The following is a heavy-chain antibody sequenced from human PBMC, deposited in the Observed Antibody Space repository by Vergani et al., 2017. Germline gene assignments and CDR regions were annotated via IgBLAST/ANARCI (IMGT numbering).Heavy chain of an antibody. V-gene: IGHV1-2*02. CDR2: INPNSGGT. CDR1: GGTFTGYY. Sequence: VQLVQSGAEVKKPGSSVKVSCKASGGTFTGYYMHWVRQAPGQGLEWMGWINPNSGGTNYAQKFQGRVTMTRDTSISTAYMELSRLRSDDTAVYYCARGVLLRQWLVRFFDYWGQGTLVTVSS. D-gene: IGHD6-19*01. CDR3: ARGVLLRQWLVRFFDY. J-gene: IGHJ4*02.